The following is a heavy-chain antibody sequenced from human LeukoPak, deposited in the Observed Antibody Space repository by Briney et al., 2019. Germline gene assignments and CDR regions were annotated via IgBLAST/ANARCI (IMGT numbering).Heavy chain of an antibody. CDR2: FSDDEGRT. Sequence: GGSLRLSCEVSGFTFSSYWIHWARQAPGKGLVWVSRFSDDEGRTVYADSVKGRFTISKDNAENTLYLQMNSLRAEDTAVYYCARDYFYGLDVWGQGTTVTVSS. CDR1: GFTFSSYW. CDR3: ARDYFYGLDV. V-gene: IGHV3-74*01. J-gene: IGHJ6*02.